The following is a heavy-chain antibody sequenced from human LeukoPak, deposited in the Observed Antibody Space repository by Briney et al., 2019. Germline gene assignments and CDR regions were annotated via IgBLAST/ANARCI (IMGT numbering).Heavy chain of an antibody. J-gene: IGHJ4*02. CDR1: GFTFDDYA. CDR2: ISWNSGSI. D-gene: IGHD5-12*01. Sequence: GGSLRLSCAASGFTFDDYAMHWVRHAPGKGLEWVSGISWNSGSIDYADSVKGRFTISRDNAKNSLYLQMNSLRAEDTALYYCAKDVGYSGYVWDYWGQGTLVTVSS. CDR3: AKDVGYSGYVWDY. V-gene: IGHV3-9*01.